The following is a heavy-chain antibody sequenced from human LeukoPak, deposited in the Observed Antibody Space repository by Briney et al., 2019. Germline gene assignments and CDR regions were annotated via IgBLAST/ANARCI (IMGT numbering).Heavy chain of an antibody. V-gene: IGHV4-30-2*01. Sequence: PSETLSLTCAVSGDSISSGDYSWSWVPQPSGKGLVWIGYIFHSGSSYYNPSLQSRVTIPVDKTKTQFSLRLTSVTAADTAVYYCARELWFVNAPGSWFDPWGEGTLVTVSS. CDR3: ARELWFVNAPGSWFDP. J-gene: IGHJ5*02. D-gene: IGHD3-10*01. CDR1: GDSISSGDYS. CDR2: IFHSGSS.